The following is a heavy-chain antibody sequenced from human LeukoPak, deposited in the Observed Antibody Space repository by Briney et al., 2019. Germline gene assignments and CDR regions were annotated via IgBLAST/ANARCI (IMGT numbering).Heavy chain of an antibody. D-gene: IGHD3-3*01. CDR2: ISSSSSTI. V-gene: IGHV3-48*01. Sequence: GGSLRLSCEASGYTFSTYTMNWVRQAPGHGLEWVSYISSSSSTIYYGDSVKGRFTVSRDNAKNSLYLQMNSLRAEDTAAYYCASIYDFWSGGAGYWGQGTLVTVSS. CDR1: GYTFSTYT. CDR3: ASIYDFWSGGAGY. J-gene: IGHJ4*02.